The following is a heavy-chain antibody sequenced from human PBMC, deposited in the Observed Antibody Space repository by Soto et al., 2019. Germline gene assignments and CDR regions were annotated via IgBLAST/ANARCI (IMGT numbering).Heavy chain of an antibody. J-gene: IGHJ4*02. CDR2: ISFSSTNI. D-gene: IGHD7-27*01. CDR3: ARGAGDLPY. V-gene: IGHV3-21*06. Sequence: EVQLVESGGGLVKPGGSLRLSCAASGFTFSSYTMNWVRQAPGKGLEWVSSISFSSTNIHYADSLKGRFTISRDKAKNSLYLQMNSLRAEDTAVYYCARGAGDLPYWGQGTLVTVSS. CDR1: GFTFSSYT.